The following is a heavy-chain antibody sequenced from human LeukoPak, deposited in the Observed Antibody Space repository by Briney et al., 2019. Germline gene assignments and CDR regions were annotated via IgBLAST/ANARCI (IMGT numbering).Heavy chain of an antibody. D-gene: IGHD3-22*01. CDR1: GFTFSSYA. CDR2: ISYDGSNK. V-gene: IGHV3-30*04. J-gene: IGHJ6*02. Sequence: GRSLRLSCAASGFTFSSYAMHWVRQAPGKGLEWVAVISYDGSNKYYADSVKGRFTISRDNSKNTLYLQMNSLGAEDTAVYYCARGANYYDSSGYYVGFGMDVWGQGTTVTVSS. CDR3: ARGANYYDSSGYYVGFGMDV.